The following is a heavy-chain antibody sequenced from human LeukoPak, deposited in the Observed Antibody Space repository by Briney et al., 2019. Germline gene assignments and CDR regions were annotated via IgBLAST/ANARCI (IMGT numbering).Heavy chain of an antibody. D-gene: IGHD2-2*01. V-gene: IGHV3-30*03. Sequence: GRSLRLSCAASGFTFSSYGMHWVRQAPGKGLEWVAVISYDGSNKYYADSVKGRFTISRDNSKNTLYLQMNSLRAEDTAVYYCARDGLYCSSTSCWIDYWGQGTLVTVSS. CDR3: ARDGLYCSSTSCWIDY. CDR2: ISYDGSNK. J-gene: IGHJ4*02. CDR1: GFTFSSYG.